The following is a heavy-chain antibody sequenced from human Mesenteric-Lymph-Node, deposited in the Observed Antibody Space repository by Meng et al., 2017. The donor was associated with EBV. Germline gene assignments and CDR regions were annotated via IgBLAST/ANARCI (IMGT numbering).Heavy chain of an antibody. CDR2: ISHNGHT. CDR1: GGSITTNNY. CDR3: ARDVWYFDS. J-gene: IGHJ4*02. D-gene: IGHD5/OR15-5a*01. Sequence: QVPLQESGPGLVKPSGTLSLTCAVSGGSITTNNYWSWVRQPPGKGLEWIAEISHNGHTNYSPSLKSQVSISMDTSKNQFSLKLRSVTAADTAVYYCARDVWYFDSWGQGTLVTVSS. V-gene: IGHV4-4*02.